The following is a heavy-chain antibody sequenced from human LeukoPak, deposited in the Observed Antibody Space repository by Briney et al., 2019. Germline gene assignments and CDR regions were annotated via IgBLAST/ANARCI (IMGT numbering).Heavy chain of an antibody. V-gene: IGHV1-2*04. CDR1: GYTFTGYY. D-gene: IGHD3-16*01. J-gene: IGHJ6*02. CDR3: ARDRSWGYYYYGMDV. CDR2: INPNSGGT. Sequence: ASVKVSCKASGYTFTGYYMHWVRQAPGQGLEWMGWINPNSGGTNYAQKFQGWVTMTRDTSISTAYMELSRLRSDDTAVYYCARDRSWGYYYYGMDVWGQGTTVTVSS.